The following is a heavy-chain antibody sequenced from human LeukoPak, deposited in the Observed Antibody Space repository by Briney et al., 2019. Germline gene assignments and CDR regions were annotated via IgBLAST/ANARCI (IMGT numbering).Heavy chain of an antibody. CDR3: ARDGPSRMVEFDC. Sequence: ASVKVSCKASGHTFAGYYMYWVRQAPGQGFEWVGWIHPDSGGTHSAQHLQGRVTMTRDRSITTAYMELSRLESDDTAVYYCARDGPSRMVEFDCWGQGTLVTVSS. CDR1: GHTFAGYY. CDR2: IHPDSGGT. J-gene: IGHJ4*02. V-gene: IGHV1-2*02. D-gene: IGHD3-10*01.